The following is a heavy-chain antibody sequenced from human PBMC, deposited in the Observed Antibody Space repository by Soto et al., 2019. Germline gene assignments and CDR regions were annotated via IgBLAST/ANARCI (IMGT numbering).Heavy chain of an antibody. CDR3: AEHDDGISVFDP. V-gene: IGHV1-3*01. CDR1: GYTFTSYA. CDR2: INAGNGNT. D-gene: IGHD4-17*01. J-gene: IGHJ5*02. Sequence: ASVKVSCKASGYTFTSYAMHWVCQAPGQRLEWMGWINAGNGNTKYSQKFQGRVTITRDTSASTAYMELSSLRSEDTAVYYCAEHDDGISVFDPWGQGTLVTVSS.